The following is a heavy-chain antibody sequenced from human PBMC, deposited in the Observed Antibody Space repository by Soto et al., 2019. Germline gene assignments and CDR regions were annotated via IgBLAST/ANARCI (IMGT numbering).Heavy chain of an antibody. CDR2: ISDSGRT. CDR3: ARNDSGSRNFDY. J-gene: IGHJ4*02. D-gene: IGHD3-10*01. V-gene: IGHV4-31*03. CDR1: DDSISSGGYY. Sequence: PSETLSLTCTVSDDSISSGGYYWSWIRQHPGKGLEWIGYISDSGRTYYNTSLKSRFTISEDTSKNQFSLKLRFLTAADAAVYYCARNDSGSRNFDYWGPGTLVTVSS.